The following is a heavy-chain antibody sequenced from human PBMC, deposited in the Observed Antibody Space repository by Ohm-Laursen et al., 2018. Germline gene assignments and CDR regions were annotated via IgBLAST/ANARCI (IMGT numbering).Heavy chain of an antibody. CDR3: ARRGTYCSAGTCYGNWFDP. Sequence: GASVKVSCKASGYTFTGHYMHWVRQAPGQGLEWMGGISARNGDTDYAPKFQGRLTMTTDTSTTTAYMELGSLRPDDTAVYYCARRGTYCSAGTCYGNWFDPWGQGTLVTVSS. J-gene: IGHJ5*02. CDR1: GYTFTGHY. CDR2: ISARNGDT. D-gene: IGHD2-15*01. V-gene: IGHV1-18*04.